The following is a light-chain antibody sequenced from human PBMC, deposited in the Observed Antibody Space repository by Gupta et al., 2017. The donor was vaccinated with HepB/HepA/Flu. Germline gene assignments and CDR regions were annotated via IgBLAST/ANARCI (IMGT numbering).Light chain of an antibody. CDR1: TGAVTNCYF. CDR3: LLYYGGPWV. CDR2: RTT. J-gene: IGLJ3*02. V-gene: IGLV7-43*01. Sequence: QTVVTQEPSLTVSPGGTVSLTCASSTGAVTNCYFPKWVQQKPGKTPRTLISRTTNKHSWTPARFSGSLLGGKAALTLSGVQPEDEAEYYCLLYYGGPWVFGGGTKLTVL.